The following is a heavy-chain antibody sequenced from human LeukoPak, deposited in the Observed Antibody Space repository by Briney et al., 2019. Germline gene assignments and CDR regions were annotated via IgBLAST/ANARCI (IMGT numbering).Heavy chain of an antibody. CDR1: GFTFSSYG. V-gene: IGHV3-20*04. D-gene: IGHD1-26*01. Sequence: PGGSLRLSCAASGFTFSSYGMSWVRQAPGKGLEWVSGINWNGGSTGYADSVKGRFTISRDNAKNSLYLQMNSLRAEDTALYYCASSPIVDFYYYSYMDVWGKGTTVTVSS. CDR2: INWNGGST. CDR3: ASSPIVDFYYYSYMDV. J-gene: IGHJ6*03.